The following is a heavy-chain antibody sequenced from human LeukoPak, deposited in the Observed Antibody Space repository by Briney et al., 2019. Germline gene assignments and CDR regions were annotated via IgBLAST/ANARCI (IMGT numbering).Heavy chain of an antibody. Sequence: SETLSLTCTVSGGSISSSSYYWGWIRQTPGKGLEWIGSFYYSGSTSHNPSLKSRVTISVDTSKNQFSLKLSSVTAADTAVYYCARHVTDGSGSYYYYYMDVWGKGTTVTISS. CDR2: FYYSGST. CDR3: ARHVTDGSGSYYYYYMDV. V-gene: IGHV4-39*01. J-gene: IGHJ6*03. D-gene: IGHD3-10*01. CDR1: GGSISSSSYY.